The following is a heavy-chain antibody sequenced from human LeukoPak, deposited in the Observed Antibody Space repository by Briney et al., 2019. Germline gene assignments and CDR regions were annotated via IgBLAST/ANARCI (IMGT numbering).Heavy chain of an antibody. CDR2: IYYSRST. D-gene: IGHD3-22*01. CDR1: GGSISSYY. V-gene: IGHV4-59*12. Sequence: SETLSLTCTVSGGSISSYYWSWIRLPPGKGLEWIGYIYYSRSTNYNPSLKSRVTISVDTSKNQFSLKLSSVTAADTAVYYCARGPLYYYDSSGYYYFGSKYYFDYWGQGTLVTVSS. J-gene: IGHJ4*02. CDR3: ARGPLYYYDSSGYYYFGSKYYFDY.